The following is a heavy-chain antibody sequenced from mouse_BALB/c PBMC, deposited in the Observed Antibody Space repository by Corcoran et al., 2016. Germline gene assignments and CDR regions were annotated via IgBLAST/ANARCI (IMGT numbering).Heavy chain of an antibody. D-gene: IGHD4-1*01. Sequence: EVQLQQSGAELVKPGASVKLSCTASGFNIKDTYMHWVKQRPEQGLEWIGWIDPENGNTIYDPKFQGKASITADTSSNTAYLQLSSLTSEDTAVYFCARVYTGNYFDYWGQGTTLTVSS. CDR3: ARVYTGNYFDY. CDR2: IDPENGNT. J-gene: IGHJ2*01. V-gene: IGHV14-3*02. CDR1: GFNIKDTY.